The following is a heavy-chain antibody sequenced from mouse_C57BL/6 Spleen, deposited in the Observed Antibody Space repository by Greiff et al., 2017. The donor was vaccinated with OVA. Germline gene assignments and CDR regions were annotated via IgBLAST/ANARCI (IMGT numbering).Heavy chain of an antibody. J-gene: IGHJ1*03. CDR2: IDPNSGGT. D-gene: IGHD1-1*01. CDR3: ARGITTVVAYWYFDV. CDR1: GYTFTSYW. V-gene: IGHV1-72*01. Sequence: VQLQQPGAELVKPGASVKLSCKASGYTFTSYWMHWVKQRPGRGLEWIGRIDPNSGGTKYNEKFKSKATLTVDKPSSTAYMQLSSLTSEDSAVYYCARGITTVVAYWYFDVWGTGTTVTVSS.